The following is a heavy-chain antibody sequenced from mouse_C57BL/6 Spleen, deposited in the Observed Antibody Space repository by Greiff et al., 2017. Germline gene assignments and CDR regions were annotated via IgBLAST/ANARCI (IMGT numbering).Heavy chain of an antibody. CDR1: GYSITSGYY. CDR2: ISYDGSN. V-gene: IGHV3-6*01. Sequence: DVKLQESGPGLVKPSQSLSLTCSVTGYSITSGYYWYWIRQFPGNKLQWMGYISYDGSNNYNPSLKNRISITRDTSKNQFFLKLNSVTTEDTATYYCASYYDGSGFAYWGQGTLVTVSA. D-gene: IGHD1-1*01. CDR3: ASYYDGSGFAY. J-gene: IGHJ3*01.